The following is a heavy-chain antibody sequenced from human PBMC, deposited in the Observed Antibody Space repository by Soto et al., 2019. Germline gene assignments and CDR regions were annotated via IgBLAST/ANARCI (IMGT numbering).Heavy chain of an antibody. CDR3: TTDSYSPIVEVRFDY. CDR1: GFAFNNAW. V-gene: IGHV3-15*07. Sequence: GGSLRLSCAASGFAFNNAWINWVRQAPGKGLEWVGRIKTKALGGTTDFAAPVRGRFAITRDDSRNMVYMQMNTLNTEDTAVYYCTTDSYSPIVEVRFDYWGHGTLVTVSS. J-gene: IGHJ4*01. CDR2: IKTKALGGTT. D-gene: IGHD1-26*01.